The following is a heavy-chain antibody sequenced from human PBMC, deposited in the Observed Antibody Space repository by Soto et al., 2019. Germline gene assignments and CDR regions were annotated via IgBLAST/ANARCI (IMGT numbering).Heavy chain of an antibody. Sequence: EVQLLESGGGLVQPGGSPRLSCAASGFTFSSYAMTWVRQAPGKGLEWVSTISGRGDYTYYADSVKGRFTISRDNSRNTLHLQMNSLRAEDTAVYYCAKSYYYASGDYYNHFDCWGQGTLVTVSS. CDR2: ISGRGDYT. V-gene: IGHV3-23*01. CDR3: AKSYYYASGDYYNHFDC. CDR1: GFTFSSYA. D-gene: IGHD3-10*01. J-gene: IGHJ4*02.